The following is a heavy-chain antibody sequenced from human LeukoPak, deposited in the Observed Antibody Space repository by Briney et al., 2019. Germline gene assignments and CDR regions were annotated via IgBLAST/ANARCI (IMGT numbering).Heavy chain of an antibody. CDR3: VDFWSGYSR. D-gene: IGHD3-3*01. J-gene: IGHJ4*02. Sequence: PGGSLRLSCAASGFTFSRHWMTWVRQAPGKGLEWVSYISSSSSTIYYADSVKGRFTISRDNAKNSLYLQMNSLRAEDTAVYYCVDFWSGYSRWGQGTLVTVSS. CDR1: GFTFSRHW. CDR2: ISSSSSTI. V-gene: IGHV3-48*01.